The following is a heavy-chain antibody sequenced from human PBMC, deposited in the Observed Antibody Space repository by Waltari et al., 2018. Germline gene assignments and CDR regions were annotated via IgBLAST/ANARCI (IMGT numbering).Heavy chain of an antibody. D-gene: IGHD5-18*01. CDR1: GGSISSHY. CDR2: IYYSGST. Sequence: QVQLQESGPGLVKPSETLSLTCTVSGGSISSHYWSWIRQPPGKGLEWIGYIYYSGSTNYNPSLKNRVTISVDTSKNQFSLKLSSVTAADTAVYYCARGDTAMVTHYFDYWGQGTLVTVSS. J-gene: IGHJ4*02. CDR3: ARGDTAMVTHYFDY. V-gene: IGHV4-59*11.